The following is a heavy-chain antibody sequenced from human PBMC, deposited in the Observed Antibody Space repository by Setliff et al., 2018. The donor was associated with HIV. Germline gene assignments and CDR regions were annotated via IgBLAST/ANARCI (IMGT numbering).Heavy chain of an antibody. Sequence: GGSLRLSCAASGFTFSSYGMHWVRQAPGKGLEWVAVIWYDGSSYYADSVRGRFTISRDNYKNTLYLQMNSLRPEDTAVYYCARDSPLSHFDYWGQGILVTAPQ. CDR2: IWYDGSS. J-gene: IGHJ4*02. CDR1: GFTFSSYG. CDR3: ARDSPLSHFDY. V-gene: IGHV3-33*08.